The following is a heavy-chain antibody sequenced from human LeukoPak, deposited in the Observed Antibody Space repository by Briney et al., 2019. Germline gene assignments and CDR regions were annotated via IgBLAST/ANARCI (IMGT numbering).Heavy chain of an antibody. Sequence: ASVKVSCKASGYTFTSYGISWVRQAPEQGLEWMGWINPNSGGTNYAQKFQGRVTMTRDTSISTAYMELSRLRSDDTAVYYCARWVIPKGFDYWGQGTLVTVSS. V-gene: IGHV1-2*02. CDR2: INPNSGGT. CDR1: GYTFTSYG. D-gene: IGHD3-22*01. CDR3: ARWVIPKGFDY. J-gene: IGHJ4*02.